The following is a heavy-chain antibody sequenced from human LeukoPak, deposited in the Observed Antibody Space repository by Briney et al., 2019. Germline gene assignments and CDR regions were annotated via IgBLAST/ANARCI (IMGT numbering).Heavy chain of an antibody. CDR2: IYYSGST. CDR3: ARLDHSGSHSFFDY. Sequence: SETLSLTCTVSGGSISSYYWSWIRQPPGKGLEWIGYIYYSGSTNYNPSLKSRVTISVDTSKNQFSLKLSSVTAADTAVYYCARLDHSGSHSFFDYWGQGTLVTVSS. CDR1: GGSISSYY. V-gene: IGHV4-59*12. J-gene: IGHJ4*02. D-gene: IGHD1-26*01.